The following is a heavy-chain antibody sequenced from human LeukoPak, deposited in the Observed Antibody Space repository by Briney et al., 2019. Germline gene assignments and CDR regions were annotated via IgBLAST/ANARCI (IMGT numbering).Heavy chain of an antibody. Sequence: GGSLRLSCAASGFTFSSYWMHWVRQAPGKGLVWVSRIKGDGNTNYADSVKGRFTISRDNAKNTVSLQMNSLRAEDTGVYYCARAPSEIGGYYPEYFRHWGQGTLVTVST. J-gene: IGHJ1*01. V-gene: IGHV3-74*01. CDR1: GFTFSSYW. CDR3: ARAPSEIGGYYPEYFRH. CDR2: IKGDGNT. D-gene: IGHD3-22*01.